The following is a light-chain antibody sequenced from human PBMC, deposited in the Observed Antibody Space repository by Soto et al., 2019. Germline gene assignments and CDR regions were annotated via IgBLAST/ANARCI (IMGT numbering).Light chain of an antibody. J-gene: IGKJ1*01. Sequence: EIVLTQSPSTLSLSPGEGATLSCRASQSVSSYLAWYQQKPGQAPRLLIYDASNRATGIPARFSGSGSGTDFTLTISSLEPEDFAVYYCQQRRNWPVTFGLGTKV. CDR1: QSVSSY. CDR3: QQRRNWPVT. V-gene: IGKV3-11*01. CDR2: DAS.